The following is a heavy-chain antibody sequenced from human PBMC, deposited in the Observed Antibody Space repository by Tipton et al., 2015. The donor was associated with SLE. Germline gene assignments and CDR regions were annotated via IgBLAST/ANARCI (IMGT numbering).Heavy chain of an antibody. CDR1: GGSLSDYY. CDR2: INHSGST. D-gene: IGHD3-9*01. CDR3: ARGYSGYFYGYGAFTI. Sequence: TLSLTCAVYGGSLSDYYWSWIRQPPGKGLEWIGEINHSGSTNYNPSLKSRVTMSVDTSKNQFSLKLTSVTAVDTAVYYCARGYSGYFYGYGAFTIWGQGTMVTVSS. J-gene: IGHJ3*02. V-gene: IGHV4-34*01.